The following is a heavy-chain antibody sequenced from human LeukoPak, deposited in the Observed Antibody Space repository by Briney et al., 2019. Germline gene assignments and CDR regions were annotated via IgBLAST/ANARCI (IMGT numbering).Heavy chain of an antibody. D-gene: IGHD3-10*01. CDR2: INPNIGGT. V-gene: IGHV1-2*02. J-gene: IGHJ4*02. CDR1: GYTFTGYY. Sequence: ASVKVSCKASGYTFTGYYMHWVRQAPGQGLEWMGWINPNIGGTNYAQKFQGRVTMTRDTSISTAYMELSGLRSDDTAVYYCARFRYSGSGSYSELYYFDYWGQGTLVTVSS. CDR3: ARFRYSGSGSYSELYYFDY.